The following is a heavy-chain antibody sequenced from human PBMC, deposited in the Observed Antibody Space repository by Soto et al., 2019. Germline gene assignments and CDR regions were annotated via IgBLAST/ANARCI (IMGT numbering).Heavy chain of an antibody. CDR2: ISAYNGNA. D-gene: IGHD4-4*01. CDR3: ARDGSAITDYRPSYYYSYMDV. Sequence: ASVKVSCKASGYTFTSYGISWVRQAPGQGLEWMGWISAYNGNANYAQKLQGRVTMTTDTSTSTAYMELRSLRSDDTAVYYCARDGSAITDYRPSYYYSYMDVWGKGTTVTVSS. CDR1: GYTFTSYG. J-gene: IGHJ6*03. V-gene: IGHV1-18*01.